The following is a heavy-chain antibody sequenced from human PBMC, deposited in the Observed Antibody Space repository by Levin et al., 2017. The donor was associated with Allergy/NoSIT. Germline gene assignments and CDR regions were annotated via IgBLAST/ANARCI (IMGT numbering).Heavy chain of an antibody. D-gene: IGHD5-18*01. CDR3: ASICGYSYGQEHEGCYFDY. Sequence: GESLKISCKASGYTFTSYYMHWVRQAPGQGLEWMGIINPSGGSTSYAQKFQGRVTMTRDTSTSTVYMELSSLRSEDTAVYYCASICGYSYGQEHEGCYFDYWGQGTLVTVSS. J-gene: IGHJ4*02. V-gene: IGHV1-46*01. CDR1: GYTFTSYY. CDR2: INPSGGST.